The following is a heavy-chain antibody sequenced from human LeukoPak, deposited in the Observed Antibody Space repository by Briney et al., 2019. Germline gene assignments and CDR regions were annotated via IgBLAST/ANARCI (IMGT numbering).Heavy chain of an antibody. Sequence: ASVKVSCKASGYTFTSYYMHWVRQAPGQGLEWMGIINPSGGSTSYAQKFQGRVTMTRDTSTSTVYMELSSLRSEDTAVYYCARGARPPHYYYYMDVWGKGTTVTVSS. CDR2: INPSGGST. V-gene: IGHV1-46*01. CDR3: ARGARPPHYYYYMDV. D-gene: IGHD5-12*01. J-gene: IGHJ6*03. CDR1: GYTFTSYY.